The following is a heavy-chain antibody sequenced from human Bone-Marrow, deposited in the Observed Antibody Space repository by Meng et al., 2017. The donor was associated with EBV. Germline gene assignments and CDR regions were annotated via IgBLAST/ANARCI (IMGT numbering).Heavy chain of an antibody. J-gene: IGHJ4*02. CDR2: LIPMSDAP. CDR3: ASESGRGFTPDY. V-gene: IGHV1-69*01. Sequence: HVQLAQSGAELNTRGTRVRVSCKTSGGTFRSDAASWLRQSPGQGLEWMGGLIPMSDAPHYAQKFQDRVRITADESTSTHYMDLSGLRSEDTAVYYCASESGRGFTPDYWGQGTLVTVSS. D-gene: IGHD3-10*01. CDR1: GGTFRSDA.